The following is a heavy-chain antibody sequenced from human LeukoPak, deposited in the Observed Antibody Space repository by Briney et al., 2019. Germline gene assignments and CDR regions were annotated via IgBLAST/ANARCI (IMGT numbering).Heavy chain of an antibody. V-gene: IGHV4-38-2*02. D-gene: IGHD6-6*01. Sequence: SETLSLTCTVSGGSISSGYYWGWIRQPPGKGLEWVANVYRDGNTYYSPSLESRVTISVDTSKNQFSLRLSSVTAADTAVYYCARLAALRGFYYYMDVWGKGATVTVSS. J-gene: IGHJ6*03. CDR2: VYRDGNT. CDR3: ARLAALRGFYYYMDV. CDR1: GGSISSGYY.